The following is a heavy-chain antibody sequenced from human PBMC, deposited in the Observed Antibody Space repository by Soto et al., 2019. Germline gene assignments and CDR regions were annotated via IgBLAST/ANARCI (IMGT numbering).Heavy chain of an antibody. CDR2: VIPIFGTA. J-gene: IGHJ4*02. Sequence: QVQLVQSGAEVKKPGSSVKVSCKASGGTFSSYAISWVRQAPGQGLEWMGGVIPIFGTANYAQKFQGRVTINAGESTSRAYLEMGSRRSEDTAVYYCARAGPHCSGGSCYSLDYWGQGTLVTVSS. V-gene: IGHV1-69*12. CDR3: ARAGPHCSGGSCYSLDY. D-gene: IGHD2-15*01. CDR1: GGTFSSYA.